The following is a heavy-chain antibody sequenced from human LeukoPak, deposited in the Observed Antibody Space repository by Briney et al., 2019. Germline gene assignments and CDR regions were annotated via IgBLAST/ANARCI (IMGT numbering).Heavy chain of an antibody. D-gene: IGHD3-22*01. J-gene: IGHJ4*02. CDR3: VTFYYDSSGSYVHY. Sequence: PGGSLRLSCAASGFTFTTYSMSWVRQAPGKGLESVSAIRGSGGSTYYADSVKGRFTISRDGSKSTLYLQMNSLRAEDTAVYHCVTFYYDSSGSYVHYWGQGILVTVSS. CDR1: GFTFTTYS. CDR2: IRGSGGST. V-gene: IGHV3-23*01.